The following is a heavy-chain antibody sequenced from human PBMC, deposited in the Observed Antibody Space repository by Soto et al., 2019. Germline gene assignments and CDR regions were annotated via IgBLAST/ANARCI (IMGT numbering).Heavy chain of an antibody. CDR1: GFTFSNYG. CDR2: VSPAGST. J-gene: IGHJ4*02. Sequence: PGGSLRLSCAASGFTFSNYGMNWIRLAPGGGLEWVSTVSPAGSTFYADSVRGRFTISRDNSKSTVDLQMNGLRVDDTAIYYCVRSWAYWGRGTVVTVSS. CDR3: VRSWAY. V-gene: IGHV3-23*01. D-gene: IGHD6-13*01.